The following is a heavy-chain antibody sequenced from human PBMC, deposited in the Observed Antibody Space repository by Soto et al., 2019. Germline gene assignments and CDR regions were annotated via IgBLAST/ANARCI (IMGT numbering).Heavy chain of an antibody. J-gene: IGHJ6*02. CDR1: GFTFSSYA. D-gene: IGHD2-2*01. CDR2: ISDSGGST. CDR3: AKDQTSSTDIVIVPGDDTYYFGMDV. V-gene: IGHV3-23*01. Sequence: PGGSLRLSCAASGFTFSSYAMSWVRQAPGKGLEWVSTISDSGGSTHYADSVKGRFTISRDNPKNTLFLQMNSLRAEDTAIYYCAKDQTSSTDIVIVPGDDTYYFGMDVWGQGTTVTVSS.